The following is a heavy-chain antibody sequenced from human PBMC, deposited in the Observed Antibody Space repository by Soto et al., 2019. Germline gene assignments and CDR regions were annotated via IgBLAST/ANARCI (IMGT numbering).Heavy chain of an antibody. D-gene: IGHD6-19*01. CDR1: GGSISSYY. CDR2: IYYSGST. Sequence: SETLSLTCTVSGGSISSYYWSWIRQPPGKGLEWIGYIYYSGSTNYNPSLKSRVTISVDTSKNQFSLKLSSVTAADTAVYYCARQGGSSGWYDAFDIWGQGTMVTVSS. V-gene: IGHV4-59*01. J-gene: IGHJ3*02. CDR3: ARQGGSSGWYDAFDI.